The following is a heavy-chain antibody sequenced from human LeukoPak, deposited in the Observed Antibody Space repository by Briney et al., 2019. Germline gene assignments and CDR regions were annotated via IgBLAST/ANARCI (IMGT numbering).Heavy chain of an antibody. D-gene: IGHD1-26*01. CDR3: ARAGGSPGIVGY. CDR1: GGSISSSNW. CDR2: IYHSGST. J-gene: IGHJ4*02. V-gene: IGHV4-4*02. Sequence: PSGTLSLTCAVSGGSISSSNWWSWVRQPPGKGLEWIGEIYHSGSTNYNPSLKSRVTISVDTSKNQFSLKLSSVTAADTAVYYCARAGGSPGIVGYWGQGTLVTVSS.